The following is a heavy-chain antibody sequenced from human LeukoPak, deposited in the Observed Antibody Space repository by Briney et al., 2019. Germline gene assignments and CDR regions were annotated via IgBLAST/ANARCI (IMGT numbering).Heavy chain of an antibody. D-gene: IGHD3-10*01. CDR1: GGSFSGYY. CDR2: INHSGST. J-gene: IGHJ6*02. Sequence: SETLSLTCAVYGGSFSGYYWSWIRQPPGKGLEWIGEINHSGSTNYNPSLKSRVTISVDTSKNQFSLKLSSVTAADTAVYYCARDRYYYGSGRTIRPCGMDVWGQGTTVTVSS. CDR3: ARDRYYYGSGRTIRPCGMDV. V-gene: IGHV4-34*01.